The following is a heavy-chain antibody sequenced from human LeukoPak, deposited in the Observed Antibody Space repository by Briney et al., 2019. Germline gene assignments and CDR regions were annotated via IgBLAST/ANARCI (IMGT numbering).Heavy chain of an antibody. V-gene: IGHV4-31*03. CDR2: IYYSGTT. D-gene: IGHD3-10*01. J-gene: IGHJ4*02. Sequence: NPSGTLSLTCTVSGGSINSGGYWSWIRQHPGKGLEWIGYIYYSGTTYFNPSLKGRVTMSVDTSKNQFSLKLSSVTAADTAVYYCARDSGISGRTDYWGQGTLVTVSS. CDR1: GGSINSGGY. CDR3: ARDSGISGRTDY.